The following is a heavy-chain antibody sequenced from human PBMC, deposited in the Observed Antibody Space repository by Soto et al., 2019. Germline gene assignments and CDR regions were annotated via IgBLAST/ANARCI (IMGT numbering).Heavy chain of an antibody. D-gene: IGHD2-8*02. CDR3: ARGDYGTGGYPFPYFDY. J-gene: IGHJ4*02. V-gene: IGHV1-2*02. CDR1: GYSFTGYY. Sequence: HEHLVQSGAEVKRPGASLKVSCKASGYSFTGYYIHWVRQAPGQGLEWMGWINPDSGATNYAQNCQGRVTLTSDTSISTASMDLTSLPSDDTAVYYCARGDYGTGGYPFPYFDYWGQGTLVIVSS. CDR2: INPDSGAT.